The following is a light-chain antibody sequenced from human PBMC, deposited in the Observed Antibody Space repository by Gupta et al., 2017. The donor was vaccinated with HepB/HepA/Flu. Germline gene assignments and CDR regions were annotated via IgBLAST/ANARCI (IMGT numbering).Light chain of an antibody. CDR1: QSVSSN. CDR3: QHQNNCLGH. CDR2: GAS. Sequence: EIVMTQSPATLSVSQGERATLSCRASQSVSSNLAWYQQKPGQAPRLLIYGASTRDNGFPARFSGSGCGTEFTLTISSRQSEDFAVYYCQHQNNCLGHFGQGTKLEIK. J-gene: IGKJ2*01. V-gene: IGKV3-15*01.